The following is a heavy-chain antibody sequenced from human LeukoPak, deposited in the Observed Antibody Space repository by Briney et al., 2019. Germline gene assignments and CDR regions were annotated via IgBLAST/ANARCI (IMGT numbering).Heavy chain of an antibody. D-gene: IGHD3-9*01. CDR3: ERTEYDILTGYYPGFDY. Sequence: SETLSLTCAVYGGSSSGYYWSWIRQPPGKGLEWIGEINHSGSTNYNPSLKSRVTISVDTSKNQFSLKLSSVTAADTAVYFRERTEYDILTGYYPGFDYWGQGTLVTVSS. V-gene: IGHV4-34*01. J-gene: IGHJ4*02. CDR1: GGSSSGYY. CDR2: INHSGST.